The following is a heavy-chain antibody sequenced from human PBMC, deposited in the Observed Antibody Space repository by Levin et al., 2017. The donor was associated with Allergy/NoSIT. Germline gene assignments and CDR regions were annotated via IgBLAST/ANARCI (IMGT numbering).Heavy chain of an antibody. Sequence: SQTLSLTCPVSGGSIISTNYYWGWIRQPPGKGLEWIGSIYYTGSSHYNPSLKSRVTISVDTSKDHFSLNLTSVTAADTAVYFCAGMKRNILQAFGIWGQGTMVTVSS. D-gene: IGHD2/OR15-2a*01. J-gene: IGHJ3*02. V-gene: IGHV4-39*02. CDR1: GGSIISTNYY. CDR3: AGMKRNILQAFGI. CDR2: IYYTGSS.